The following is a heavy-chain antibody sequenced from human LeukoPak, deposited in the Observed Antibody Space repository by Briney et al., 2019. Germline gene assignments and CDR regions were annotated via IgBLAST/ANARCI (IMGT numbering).Heavy chain of an antibody. CDR2: LSHSVST. Sequence: SETLSLTFTVFAYSISSGYYWGCIRQPPEKGLEWIGSLSHSVSTYYNPSLKSRVTLSVDTSKNQFSLRLRSVTAADTAGYYWARGGPAATPMDFGGQEMLVSVSS. D-gene: IGHD2-2*01. CDR1: AYSISSGYY. CDR3: ARGGPAATPMDF. V-gene: IGHV4-38-2*02. J-gene: IGHJ4*02.